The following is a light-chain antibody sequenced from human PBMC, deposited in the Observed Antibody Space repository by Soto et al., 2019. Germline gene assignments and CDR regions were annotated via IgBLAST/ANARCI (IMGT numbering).Light chain of an antibody. CDR1: QNIASY. Sequence: DIQLTQSPAFLSASVGDRVTITCRASQNIASYLAWFQQKPGKAPELLILAASTLRSGVPTRFSGSGSGTEYTLTVSSLQPEDFGTYYWQQLYWDPRTFGQGTKVDIK. J-gene: IGKJ1*01. CDR3: QQLYWDPRT. V-gene: IGKV1-9*01. CDR2: AAS.